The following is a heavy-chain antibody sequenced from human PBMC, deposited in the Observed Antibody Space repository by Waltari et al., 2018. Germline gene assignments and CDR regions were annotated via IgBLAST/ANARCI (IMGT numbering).Heavy chain of an antibody. Sequence: EVQLVESGGGLVQPGGSLRLSCAASGFTFSSYWMSWVRPAPGKGLEWVANIKQDGSEKYYVDSVKGRFTISRENAKNSLYLQMNSLRAEDTAVYYCASLPGGGSYYYDAFDIWGQGTMVTVSS. J-gene: IGHJ3*02. CDR1: GFTFSSYW. CDR2: IKQDGSEK. D-gene: IGHD1-26*01. CDR3: ASLPGGGSYYYDAFDI. V-gene: IGHV3-7*01.